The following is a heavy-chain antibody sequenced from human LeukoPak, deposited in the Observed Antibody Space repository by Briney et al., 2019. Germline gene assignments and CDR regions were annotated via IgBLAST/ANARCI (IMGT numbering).Heavy chain of an antibody. J-gene: IGHJ3*02. D-gene: IGHD1-26*01. CDR2: IYYSGST. V-gene: IGHV4-59*01. CDR1: GGSISSYY. Sequence: SETLSLTCTVSGGSISSYYWSWIRQPPGKGLEWIGYIYYSGSTNYNPSLKSRVTISVDTSKNQFSLKLSSVTAADTAVYYCARDEGVGATQFFGLAASYAFDIWGQGTMVTVSS. CDR3: ARDEGVGATQFFGLAASYAFDI.